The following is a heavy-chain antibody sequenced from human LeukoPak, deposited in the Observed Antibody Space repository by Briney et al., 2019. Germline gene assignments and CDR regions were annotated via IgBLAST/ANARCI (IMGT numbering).Heavy chain of an antibody. CDR3: TTDNGSGSYQRPYYYYYYMDV. V-gene: IGHV3-15*01. CDR1: GFTFSNAW. J-gene: IGHJ6*03. CDR2: IKSKTDGGTT. D-gene: IGHD3-10*01. Sequence: TGGSLRLSCAASGFTFSNAWMSWVRQAPGKGLEWVGRIKSKTDGGTTDYAAPVKGRFTISRDDSKNTLYLQMNSLKTEDTAVYYCTTDNGSGSYQRPYYYYYYMDVWGKGTTVTVSS.